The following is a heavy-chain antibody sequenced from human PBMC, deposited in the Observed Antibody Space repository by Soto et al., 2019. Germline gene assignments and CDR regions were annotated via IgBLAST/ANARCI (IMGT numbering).Heavy chain of an antibody. CDR1: GGSISSSSYY. Sequence: SETLSLTCTVSGGSISSSSYYWGWIRQPPGKGLEWIGSIYYSGSTYYNPSLKSRVTISVDTSKNQFSLKLSSVTAADTAVYYCARDHHNSNYGAGYYYGMDVWGQGTTVTVSS. J-gene: IGHJ6*02. V-gene: IGHV4-39*02. CDR3: ARDHHNSNYGAGYYYGMDV. D-gene: IGHD4-4*01. CDR2: IYYSGST.